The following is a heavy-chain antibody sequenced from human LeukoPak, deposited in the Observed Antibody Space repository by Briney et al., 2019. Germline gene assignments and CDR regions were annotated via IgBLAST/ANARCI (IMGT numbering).Heavy chain of an antibody. V-gene: IGHV3-21*01. D-gene: IGHD3-22*01. CDR3: ARDIISYYYDSSGYFRYFDY. Sequence: GGSLRLSCAASGFTFSSYSMNWVRQAPGKGLEWVSSISSSSSYIYYADSVKGRFTISRDNAKNSLYLQMNSLRAEDTAVYYCARDIISYYYDSSGYFRYFDYWGQGTLVTVSS. CDR2: ISSSSSYI. J-gene: IGHJ4*02. CDR1: GFTFSSYS.